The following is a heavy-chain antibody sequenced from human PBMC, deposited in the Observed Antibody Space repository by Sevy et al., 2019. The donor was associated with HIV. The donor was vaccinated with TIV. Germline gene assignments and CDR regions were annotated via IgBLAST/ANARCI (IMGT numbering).Heavy chain of an antibody. CDR2: ITRTSTTT. D-gene: IGHD3-22*01. V-gene: IGHV3-48*02. CDR3: AREAYYYDSREENWFDP. Sequence: GGSLRLSCKASRFTFSTYSMHWVRQAPGKGLEWVSSITRTSTTTYYADSAKGRFTISRDNAKNSLYLQMNSLRDEDTAVYYCAREAYYYDSREENWFDPWGHGTLVTVSS. CDR1: RFTFSTYS. J-gene: IGHJ5*02.